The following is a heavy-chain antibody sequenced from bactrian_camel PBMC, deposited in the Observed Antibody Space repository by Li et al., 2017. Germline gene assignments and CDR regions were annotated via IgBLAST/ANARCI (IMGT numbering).Heavy chain of an antibody. CDR1: GYSFSNYC. J-gene: IGHJ4*01. D-gene: IGHD1*01. CDR2: IDSDGTP. V-gene: IGHV3S53*01. Sequence: HVQLVESGGGLVQPGGSLRLSCVGSGSGYSFSNYCMGWFRQAPGKEREGVAAIDSDGTPTYARAVKGRFAISKDSAKNTAYLQMDSLKPDDTAIYYCAASLDRAGQYLSPDAYLYSGQGTQVTVS.